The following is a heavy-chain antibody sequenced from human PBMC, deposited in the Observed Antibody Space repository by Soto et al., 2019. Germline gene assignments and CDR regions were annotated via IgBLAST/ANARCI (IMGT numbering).Heavy chain of an antibody. D-gene: IGHD3-10*01. J-gene: IGHJ6*03. Sequence: QVQLVESGGGLVKPGGSPRLSCVASGFTLSDYYMSWIRQAPGKGLEWVSYISSSGTIDNYADSVKGRFTISRDNAKNSLFLQMNGLRAEDTAVYYCARRTMGNYYYMDVWGKGTTVTVSS. CDR3: ARRTMGNYYYMDV. CDR2: ISSSGTID. CDR1: GFTLSDYY. V-gene: IGHV3-11*01.